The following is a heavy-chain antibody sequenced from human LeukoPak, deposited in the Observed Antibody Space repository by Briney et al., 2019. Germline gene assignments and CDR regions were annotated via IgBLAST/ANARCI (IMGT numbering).Heavy chain of an antibody. CDR2: ISSSSSTI. CDR1: GFTFSSYS. J-gene: IGHJ4*02. Sequence: GGSLRLSCAASGFTFSSYSMNWVRQAPGKGLEWVSYISSSSSTIYYADSVKGRFTISRDNAKNSLYLQMNSLRAEDTAIYFCAREPLYSGSYFDFWGQGTLVTVSS. V-gene: IGHV3-48*01. D-gene: IGHD1-26*01. CDR3: AREPLYSGSYFDF.